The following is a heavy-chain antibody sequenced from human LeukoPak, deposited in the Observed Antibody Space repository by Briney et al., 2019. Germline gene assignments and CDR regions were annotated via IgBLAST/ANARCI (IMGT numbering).Heavy chain of an antibody. CDR3: AKSYSNGWFGLYFDS. CDR1: GFTFSSYA. D-gene: IGHD6-19*01. CDR2: FSGSGDTT. J-gene: IGHJ4*02. V-gene: IGHV3-23*01. Sequence: PGGSLRLSCAASGFTFSSYAMNWVRQAPGKGLEWVSTFSGSGDTTYYADSVKGRFAISTDNSKNTLYLQMDSLRAEDTAVYYCAKSYSNGWFGLYFDSWGQGTLVTVSS.